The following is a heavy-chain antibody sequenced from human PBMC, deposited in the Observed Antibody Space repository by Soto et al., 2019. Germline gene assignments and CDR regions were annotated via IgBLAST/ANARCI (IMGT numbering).Heavy chain of an antibody. Sequence: EVQLVESGGGLVQPGGSLRLSCAASGFTFNSYWMNWVRQAPGKGLEWVANIKQDGSEKYYVDSVKGRFTISRDNAKNSLFLQMNSLRAEDTAVYYCARDRSRLDAFDIWGQGTMVTVSS. V-gene: IGHV3-7*01. CDR1: GFTFNSYW. CDR3: ARDRSRLDAFDI. D-gene: IGHD6-13*01. J-gene: IGHJ3*02. CDR2: IKQDGSEK.